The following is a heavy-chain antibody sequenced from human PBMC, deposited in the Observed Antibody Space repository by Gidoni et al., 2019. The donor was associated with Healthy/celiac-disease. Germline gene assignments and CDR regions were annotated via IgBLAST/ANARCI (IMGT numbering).Heavy chain of an antibody. J-gene: IGHJ4*02. Sequence: QVQLVESGGGLVKPGGSLRLSCAASGFTFSDYYMSWIRQAPGKGLEWVSYISSSSSYTNYADSVKGRFTISRDNAKNSLYLQMNSLRAEDTAVYYCASQLRYFDWLSEDYWGQGTLVTVSS. CDR1: GFTFSDYY. CDR3: ASQLRYFDWLSEDY. D-gene: IGHD3-9*01. V-gene: IGHV3-11*06. CDR2: ISSSSSYT.